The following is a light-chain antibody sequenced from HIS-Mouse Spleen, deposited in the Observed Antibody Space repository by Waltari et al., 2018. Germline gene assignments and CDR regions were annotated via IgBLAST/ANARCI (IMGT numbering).Light chain of an antibody. V-gene: IGLV3-25*03. Sequence: SYELTQPPSVSVSPGQTAGITCSGDALPKKYAYWYQQKPGPAPVLGIYKDSERPSGNPERFSGSSSGTTVTLTISGVQAEDEADYYCQSADSSGTYVVFGGGTKLTVL. CDR1: ALPKKY. CDR3: QSADSSGTYVV. J-gene: IGLJ2*01. CDR2: KDS.